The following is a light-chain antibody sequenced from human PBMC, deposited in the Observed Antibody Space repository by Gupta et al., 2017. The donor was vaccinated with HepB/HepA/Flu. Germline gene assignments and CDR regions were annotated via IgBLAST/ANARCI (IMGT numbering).Light chain of an antibody. Sequence: SAPTQPRPVSGSPGQAVTISRAGTSSDVGGYNYVSWYQQHPGKVLQLMIYAVRKRPSGVPDRFSSSKSGNTASLTSSGLQAEDEAYYYCCSNAGSYTRVFGGGTKLTVL. J-gene: IGLJ2*01. V-gene: IGLV2-11*01. CDR2: AVR. CDR1: SSDVGGYNY. CDR3: CSNAGSYTRV.